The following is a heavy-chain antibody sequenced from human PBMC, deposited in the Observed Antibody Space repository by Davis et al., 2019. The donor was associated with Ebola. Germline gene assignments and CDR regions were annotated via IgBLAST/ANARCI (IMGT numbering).Heavy chain of an antibody. Sequence: GESLKISCAASGFTFTSYAMHWVRQAPGKGLEWVAVISYDGSNKYYADSVKGRFTISRDNSKNTLYLQMNSLRAEDTAVYYCARFSGFYPYYFDYWGQGALVTVSS. D-gene: IGHD3-22*01. J-gene: IGHJ4*02. V-gene: IGHV3-30-3*01. CDR1: GFTFTSYA. CDR2: ISYDGSNK. CDR3: ARFSGFYPYYFDY.